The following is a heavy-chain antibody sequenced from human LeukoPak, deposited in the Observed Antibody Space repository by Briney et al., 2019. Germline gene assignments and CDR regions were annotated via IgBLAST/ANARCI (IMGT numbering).Heavy chain of an antibody. V-gene: IGHV3-9*03. Sequence: GGSLRLSCAASGFTFDDYAVHWVRQAPGKGLEWVSGITWNSDNIEYADSVKGRFTISRDNAKNSLYLQMNSLRAEDMALYYCAKGGGGRLIYYYYMDVWVKGTTVTVSS. CDR1: GFTFDDYA. D-gene: IGHD3-16*01. CDR2: ITWNSDNI. J-gene: IGHJ6*03. CDR3: AKGGGGRLIYYYYMDV.